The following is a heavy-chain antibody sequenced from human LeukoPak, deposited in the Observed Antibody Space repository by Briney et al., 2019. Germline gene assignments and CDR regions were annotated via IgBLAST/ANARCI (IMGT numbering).Heavy chain of an antibody. CDR3: ARHREADWGDAFDI. CDR1: GGSFSGYY. J-gene: IGHJ3*02. CDR2: INHSGST. D-gene: IGHD3/OR15-3a*01. Sequence: SETLSLTCAVYGGSFSGYYWSWIRQPPGKGLEWIGEINHSGSTNYNPSLKSRVTISVDTSKNQFSLKLSSVTAADTAVYYCARHREADWGDAFDIWGQGTMVTVSS. V-gene: IGHV4-34*01.